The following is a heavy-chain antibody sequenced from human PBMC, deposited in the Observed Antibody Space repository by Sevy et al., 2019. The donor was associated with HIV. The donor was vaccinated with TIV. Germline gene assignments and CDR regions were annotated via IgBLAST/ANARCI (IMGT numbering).Heavy chain of an antibody. CDR1: GFTFSTYT. Sequence: GGSLRLSCAASGFTFSTYTMNWVRQAPGKGLEWVSSISSSSSYIYYADSVKGRFTISRDNAKNSLYLQMNSQRVEDTAVYYCARAAYYCSTTSCYIDYWGQGTLVTVSS. J-gene: IGHJ4*02. D-gene: IGHD2-2*02. CDR2: ISSSSSYI. V-gene: IGHV3-21*01. CDR3: ARAAYYCSTTSCYIDY.